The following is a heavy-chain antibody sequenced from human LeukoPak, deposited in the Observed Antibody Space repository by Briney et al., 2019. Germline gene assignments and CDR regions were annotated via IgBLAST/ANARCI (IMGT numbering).Heavy chain of an antibody. V-gene: IGHV5-51*01. J-gene: IGHJ5*02. CDR2: IYPGDSDT. D-gene: IGHD3-10*01. Sequence: GESLKISCKGYGYSFTSYWIGWVRQMPGKGLEWMGIIYPGDSDTRYSPSFQGQVTISADKSISTAYLQWSSLKASDTAMYYCARAAMVRGVIGWFDPWGQGTLVTVSS. CDR3: ARAAMVRGVIGWFDP. CDR1: GYSFTSYW.